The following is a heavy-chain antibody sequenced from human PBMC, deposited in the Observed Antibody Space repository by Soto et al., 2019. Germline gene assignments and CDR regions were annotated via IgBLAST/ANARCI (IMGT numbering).Heavy chain of an antibody. CDR1: GGSISSSSYY. CDR3: ARLVVATVDY. Sequence: QLQLQESGPGLVKPSETLSLTCTVSGGSISSSSYYWGWIRQPPGKGLEWIGSIYYSGSTYYNPYRKSRVAVSVDTSMNQFSRMLSSVTAADTAVYCCARLVVATVDYRVQGTLVTGSS. J-gene: IGHJ4*02. CDR2: IYYSGST. D-gene: IGHD5-12*01. V-gene: IGHV4-39*01.